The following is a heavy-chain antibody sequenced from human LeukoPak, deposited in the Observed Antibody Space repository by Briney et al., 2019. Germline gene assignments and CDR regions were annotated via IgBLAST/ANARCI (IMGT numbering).Heavy chain of an antibody. CDR3: ARDGAAKSLPFFDY. Sequence: GGSLRLSCAASGFTFSSYSMNWVRQAPGKGLKWVSSISSSSSYIYYADSVKGRFTISRDNAKNSLYLQMNSLRAEDTAVYYCARDGAAKSLPFFDYWGQGTLVTVSS. V-gene: IGHV3-21*01. J-gene: IGHJ4*02. CDR2: ISSSSSYI. CDR1: GFTFSSYS. D-gene: IGHD6-13*01.